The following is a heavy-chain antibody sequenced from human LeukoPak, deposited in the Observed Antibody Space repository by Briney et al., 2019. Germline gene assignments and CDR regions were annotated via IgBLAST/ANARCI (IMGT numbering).Heavy chain of an antibody. CDR2: IIPIFGTA. CDR1: GGTFSSYA. D-gene: IGHD3-22*01. Sequence: SVKVSCKASGGTFSSYAISWVRQAPGQGLEWMGGIIPIFGTANYAQKFQGRVTITADKSTSTAYMELSSLRSDDTAVYYCARDYTAGYYDSSDIIAYWGQGTLVTVSS. CDR3: ARDYTAGYYDSSDIIAY. V-gene: IGHV1-69*06. J-gene: IGHJ4*02.